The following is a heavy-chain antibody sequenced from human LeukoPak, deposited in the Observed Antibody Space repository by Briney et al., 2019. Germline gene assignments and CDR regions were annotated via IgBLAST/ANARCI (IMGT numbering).Heavy chain of an antibody. CDR3: ARRHEYYYDSSGWDAFDI. D-gene: IGHD3-22*01. Sequence: GESLKISCKGSGYSFTSYWIGWVRQMPGKGLEWMGIIYPGDSDTRYSPSSQGQVTISADKSISTAYLQWSSLKASDTAMYYCARRHEYYYDSSGWDAFDIWGQGTMVTVSS. J-gene: IGHJ3*02. CDR2: IYPGDSDT. V-gene: IGHV5-51*01. CDR1: GYSFTSYW.